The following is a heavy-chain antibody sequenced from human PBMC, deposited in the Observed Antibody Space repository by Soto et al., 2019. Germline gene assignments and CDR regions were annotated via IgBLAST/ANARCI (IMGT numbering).Heavy chain of an antibody. D-gene: IGHD4-17*01. CDR1: GGSISSGGYY. Sequence: PSETLSLTCTVSGGSISSGGYYWSWIRQHPGKGLEWIGYIYYSGSTYYNPSLKSRVTISVDTSKNQFSLKLSSVTAADTAVYYCARDYGXPSYYYXYYXMDVWGKGTTVTVS. J-gene: IGHJ6*03. CDR3: ARDYGXPSYYYXYYXMDV. CDR2: IYYSGST. V-gene: IGHV4-31*03.